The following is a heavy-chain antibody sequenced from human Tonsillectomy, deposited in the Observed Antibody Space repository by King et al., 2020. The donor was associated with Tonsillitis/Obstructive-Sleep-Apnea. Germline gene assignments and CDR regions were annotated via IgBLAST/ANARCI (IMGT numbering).Heavy chain of an antibody. V-gene: IGHV4-39*01. CDR1: GGSISSSNYN. Sequence: LQLQESGPGLAKPSETLSLTCTVSGGSISSSNYNWGWIRQPPGKGLEWIGTIYYNRSSFYYSGSTYYNPSLESRVAIFVDTSKNQFSLKLSSVTAADTAGYFCASRYSTTWFNGFDIWGQGTMVVVSS. CDR2: FYYSGST. J-gene: IGHJ3*02. D-gene: IGHD6-13*01. CDR3: ASRYSTTWFNGFDI.